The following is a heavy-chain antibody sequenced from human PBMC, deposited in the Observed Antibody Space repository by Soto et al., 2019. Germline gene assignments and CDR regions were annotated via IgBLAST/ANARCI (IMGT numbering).Heavy chain of an antibody. J-gene: IGHJ2*01. CDR1: GGSFSGYY. CDR3: ARGERIYDFWSGYYKWYFDL. CDR2: SNHSGST. D-gene: IGHD3-3*01. Sequence: QVQLQQWGAGLLKPSETLSLTCAVYGGSFSGYYWSWIRQPPGKGLVCIGESNHSGSTNYNPSLKTRVTISVDTSKNQFSLKLSSVTAADTAVYYCARGERIYDFWSGYYKWYFDLWGRGTLVTVSS. V-gene: IGHV4-34*01.